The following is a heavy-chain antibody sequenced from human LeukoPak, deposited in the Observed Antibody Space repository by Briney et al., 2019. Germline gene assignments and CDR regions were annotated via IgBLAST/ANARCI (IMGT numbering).Heavy chain of an antibody. CDR1: GGSFSGYY. D-gene: IGHD1-26*01. CDR2: INHSGST. Sequence: SETLSLTCAVYGGSFSGYYWSWIRQPPGKGLEWNGEINHSGSTNYNPSLKSRVTISVDTSKNQFSLKLSSVTAADTAVYYCARGVGGASGYYYYGMDVWGQGTTVTVSS. J-gene: IGHJ6*02. V-gene: IGHV4-34*01. CDR3: ARGVGGASGYYYYGMDV.